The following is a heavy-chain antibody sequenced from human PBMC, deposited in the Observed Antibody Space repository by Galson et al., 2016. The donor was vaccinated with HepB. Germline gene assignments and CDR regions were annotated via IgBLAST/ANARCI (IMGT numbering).Heavy chain of an antibody. CDR1: GFNFGSYG. Sequence: SLRLSCAASGFNFGSYGMHWVRQAPGKGLEWVAGLEYDGGDKYYGDSMKGRFTISRDNAKNTVYLQMRSLRAEDTAVYYCVRDVKQKFYDYWGQGTRVTVSS. CDR3: VRDVKQKFYDY. J-gene: IGHJ4*02. V-gene: IGHV3-33*01. CDR2: LEYDGGDK. D-gene: IGHD6-13*01.